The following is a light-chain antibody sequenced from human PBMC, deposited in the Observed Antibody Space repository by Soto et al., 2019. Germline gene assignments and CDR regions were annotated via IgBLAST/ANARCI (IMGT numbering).Light chain of an antibody. CDR2: EVN. CDR1: STDIGRYDL. Sequence: HSVLTQPASVSGSPGQSITISCTGASTDIGRYDLVAWYQQDPGKAPKLMIYEVNKRPSGVSDRFSGSKSGNTASLTISGLQAEDEADYFCSSHAGRGSIIFGGGTKLTVL. V-gene: IGLV2-23*02. CDR3: SSHAGRGSII. J-gene: IGLJ2*01.